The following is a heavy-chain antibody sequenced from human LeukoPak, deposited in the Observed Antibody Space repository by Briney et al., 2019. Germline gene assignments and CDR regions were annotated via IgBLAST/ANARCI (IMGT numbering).Heavy chain of an antibody. CDR3: ARDRDTAMVFDY. CDR1: TASISSTPYY. CDR2: IYYSGTT. D-gene: IGHD5-18*01. J-gene: IGHJ4*02. V-gene: IGHV4-39*07. Sequence: SETLSLTCTVSTASISSTPYYWGWIRQPPGKGLEWIGNIYYSGTTYSNPSLKSRVTTSVDTSKNQFSLKLSSVTAADTAVYYCARDRDTAMVFDYWGQGTLVTVSS.